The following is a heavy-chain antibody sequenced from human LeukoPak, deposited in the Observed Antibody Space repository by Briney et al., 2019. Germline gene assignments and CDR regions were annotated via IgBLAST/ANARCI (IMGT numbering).Heavy chain of an antibody. CDR1: GFPFSSYS. V-gene: IGHV3-48*01. J-gene: IGHJ4*02. Sequence: GGSLRLSCVASGFPFSSYSMNWVRQAPGKGLEWVSYISSSSSTIYYADSVRGRFTISRDNAKNSLYLQMNNLRVEDTAVYYCARDPDDYWGQGTLVTVSS. CDR3: ARDPDDY. CDR2: ISSSSSTI.